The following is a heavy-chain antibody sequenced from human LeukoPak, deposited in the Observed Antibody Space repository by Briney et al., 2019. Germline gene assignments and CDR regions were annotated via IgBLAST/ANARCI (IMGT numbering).Heavy chain of an antibody. CDR2: ISSSGSTI. J-gene: IGHJ4*02. Sequence: GGSLRLSCAGSGFTFSSYEMNWVRQAPGKGLEWVSYISSSGSTIYYADSVKGRFTISRDNAKNSLYLQMNSLRVEDTAVYYCARDHDDYGDYFDDGGQGTLVTVSS. CDR3: ARDHDDYGDYFDD. D-gene: IGHD4-17*01. V-gene: IGHV3-48*03. CDR1: GFTFSSYE.